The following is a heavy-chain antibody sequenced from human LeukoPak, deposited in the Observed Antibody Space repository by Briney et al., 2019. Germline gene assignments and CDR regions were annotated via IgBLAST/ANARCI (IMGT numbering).Heavy chain of an antibody. V-gene: IGHV4-38-2*02. J-gene: IGHJ4*02. CDR2: IYYSGST. D-gene: IGHD3-16*02. Sequence: PSETLSLTCTVSGYSISSGYFWGWIRQPPGKGLEWIGYIYYSGSTNYNPSLKSRVTMSVDTSKNQFSLKLSSVTAADTAVYYCARDRGSVWGSYRYAGPFDYWGQGTLVTVSS. CDR3: ARDRGSVWGSYRYAGPFDY. CDR1: GYSISSGYF.